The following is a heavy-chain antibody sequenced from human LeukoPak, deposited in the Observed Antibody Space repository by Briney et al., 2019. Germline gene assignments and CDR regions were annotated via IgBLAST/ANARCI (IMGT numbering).Heavy chain of an antibody. Sequence: PETLSLTCTVSGGSISDYYWNWVRQPPGKGLEWIGYIYYSGSTTYNPSLKSRVTMSVDTAKNQFSLKLRSVTAADTAVYYCARGDFCSKSNCYLRPMDVWGKGTTVTVSS. V-gene: IGHV4-59*01. CDR3: ARGDFCSKSNCYLRPMDV. CDR1: GGSISDYY. J-gene: IGHJ6*03. CDR2: IYYSGST. D-gene: IGHD3-3*01.